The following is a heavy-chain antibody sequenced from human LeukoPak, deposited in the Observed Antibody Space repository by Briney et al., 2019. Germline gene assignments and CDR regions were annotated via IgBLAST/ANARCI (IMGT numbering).Heavy chain of an antibody. CDR2: INPNSGGT. CDR1: GYTLTGYY. V-gene: IGHV1-2*02. Sequence: GASVKVSCKASGYTLTGYYMHWVRQAPGQGLEWMGWINPNSGGTNYAQKFQGRVTMTRDTSISTAYMELGRLRSDDTAVYYCARERIAGTYYYDSSGYPTFNYWGQGTLVTVSS. D-gene: IGHD3-22*01. J-gene: IGHJ4*02. CDR3: ARERIAGTYYYDSSGYPTFNY.